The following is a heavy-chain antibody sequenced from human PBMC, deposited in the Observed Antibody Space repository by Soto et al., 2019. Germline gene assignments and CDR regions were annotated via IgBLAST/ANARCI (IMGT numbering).Heavy chain of an antibody. CDR3: AAAEMVYVIGAEGFDP. CDR1: GGSISSGGYY. D-gene: IGHD2-8*01. V-gene: IGHV4-31*03. Sequence: QLQLQESGPGLVKPSQTLSLTCTVSGGSISSGGYYWSCIRQHPGKGLEWIGYIYYSGSTYYNPSLKSRVTISVDTSKNQFSLKLSSVTAADTAVYYCAAAEMVYVIGAEGFDPWGQGTLVTVSS. CDR2: IYYSGST. J-gene: IGHJ5*02.